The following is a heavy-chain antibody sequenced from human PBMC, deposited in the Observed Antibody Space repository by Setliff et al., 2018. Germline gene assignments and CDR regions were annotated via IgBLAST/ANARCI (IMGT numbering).Heavy chain of an antibody. V-gene: IGHV1-18*01. Sequence: ASVKVSCKASGYTFINYEINWVRQATGQGLEWMGGMNPNNGNTGYAQKLQGRVTMTTDTSTSTAYMELRSLRSDDTAVYYCARDSPNYYGSGSYGAFDIWGQGTMVTVSS. CDR1: GYTFINYE. J-gene: IGHJ3*02. CDR3: ARDSPNYYGSGSYGAFDI. CDR2: MNPNNGNT. D-gene: IGHD3-10*01.